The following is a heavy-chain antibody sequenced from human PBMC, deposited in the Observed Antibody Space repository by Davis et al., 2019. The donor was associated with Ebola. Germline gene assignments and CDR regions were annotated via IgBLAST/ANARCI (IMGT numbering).Heavy chain of an antibody. Sequence: AASVKVSCKASGDTFTRSTFHWVRQAPGQGLEWLGRIAPILGVPNYSEKSQGRLTITADKSTSTAYMELSSLTTADTALYYCATTANVTGGLDSWGQGTLVTVSS. V-gene: IGHV1-69*02. CDR3: ATTANVTGGLDS. D-gene: IGHD2-8*02. CDR2: IAPILGVP. CDR1: GDTFTRST. J-gene: IGHJ4*02.